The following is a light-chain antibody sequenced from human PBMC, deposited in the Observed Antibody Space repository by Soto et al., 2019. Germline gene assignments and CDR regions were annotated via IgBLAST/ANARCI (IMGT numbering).Light chain of an antibody. J-gene: IGKJ1*01. V-gene: IGKV3-20*01. CDR1: QSVSSSY. CDR2: GAS. Sequence: EIVLTQSPGTLSLSPGERATLSCRASQSVSSSYLAWYQQKPGQAPRLLIYGASSRATGIPDRCSGSGSGTDFTLTISSLEPEDFAVYYCLQYGSSLWTFGQGTKVEIK. CDR3: LQYGSSLWT.